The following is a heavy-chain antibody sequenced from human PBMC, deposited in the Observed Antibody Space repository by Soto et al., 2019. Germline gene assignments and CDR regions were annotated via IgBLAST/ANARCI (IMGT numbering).Heavy chain of an antibody. Sequence: PSETLSLTCAVSGYSISSGYYWGWIRQPPGXGLEWIGSIYHSGSTYYNPSLKSRVTISVDTSKNQFSLKLSSVTAADTAVYYCPRDRPRYCSRTSCYCWFDPWGQGTLVTVSS. CDR3: PRDRPRYCSRTSCYCWFDP. CDR2: IYHSGST. J-gene: IGHJ5*02. D-gene: IGHD2-2*01. V-gene: IGHV4-38-2*02. CDR1: GYSISSGYY.